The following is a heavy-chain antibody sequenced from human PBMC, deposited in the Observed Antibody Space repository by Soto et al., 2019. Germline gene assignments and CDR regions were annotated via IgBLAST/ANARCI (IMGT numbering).Heavy chain of an antibody. CDR1: GGSFTTYY. V-gene: IGHV4-59*01. J-gene: IGHJ4*02. CDR3: ASVKNWNDFDY. Sequence: TSETLSLTCTVSGGSFTTYYWSWIRQPPGKGLEWIGYIYYSGSTNHNPSLKSRVTLSLDTSKNQFSLKLTSVTAADTAVYYCASVKNWNDFDYWGQGTLVTVSS. D-gene: IGHD1-1*01. CDR2: IYYSGST.